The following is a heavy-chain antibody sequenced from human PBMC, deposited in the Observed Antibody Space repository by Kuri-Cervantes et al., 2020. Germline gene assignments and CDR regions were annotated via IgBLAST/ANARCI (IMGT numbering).Heavy chain of an antibody. CDR1: GFTFSSYG. J-gene: IGHJ4*02. D-gene: IGHD3-10*01. CDR3: AKDWYYYGSGGYYTPLEY. Sequence: GESLKISCAASGFTFSSYGMHWVRQAPGKGLEWVAVISYDGSNKYYADSVKGRFTISRDNSKNTLYLQMNSLRAEDTAVYYCAKDWYYYGSGGYYTPLEYWGQGTLVTVSS. V-gene: IGHV3-30*18. CDR2: ISYDGSNK.